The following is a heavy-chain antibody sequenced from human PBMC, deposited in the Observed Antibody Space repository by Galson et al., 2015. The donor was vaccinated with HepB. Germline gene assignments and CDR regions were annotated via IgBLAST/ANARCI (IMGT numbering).Heavy chain of an antibody. J-gene: IGHJ6*02. D-gene: IGHD2-15*01. CDR2: ISSSSSYI. Sequence: SLRLSCAASGFTFSSYSMNWVRQAPGKGLKWVSSISSSSSYIYYADSVKGRFTISRDNAKNSLYLQMNSLRAEDTAVYYCARVWGYCSGGSCYDPYGMDVWGQGTTVTVSS. CDR1: GFTFSSYS. CDR3: ARVWGYCSGGSCYDPYGMDV. V-gene: IGHV3-21*01.